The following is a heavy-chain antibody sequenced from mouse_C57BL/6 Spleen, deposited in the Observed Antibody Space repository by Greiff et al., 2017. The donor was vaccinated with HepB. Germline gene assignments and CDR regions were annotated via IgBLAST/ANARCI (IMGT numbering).Heavy chain of an antibody. Sequence: EVKVEESGPGMVKPSQSLSLTCTVTGYSITSGYDWHWIRHFPGNKLEWMGYISYSGSTNYNPSLKSRISITHDTSKNHFFLKLNSVTTEDTATYYCARGAYDYDGGDWFAYWGQGTLVTVSA. CDR1: GYSITSGYD. CDR3: ARGAYDYDGGDWFAY. D-gene: IGHD2-4*01. CDR2: ISYSGST. J-gene: IGHJ3*01. V-gene: IGHV3-1*01.